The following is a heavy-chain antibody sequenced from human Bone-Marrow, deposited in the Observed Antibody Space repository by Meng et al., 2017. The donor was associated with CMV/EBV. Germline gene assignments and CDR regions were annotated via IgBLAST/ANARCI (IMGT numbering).Heavy chain of an antibody. CDR1: GYTFTSYD. V-gene: IGHV1-8*03. J-gene: IGHJ4*02. D-gene: IGHD6-6*01. CDR2: MNPNSGNT. CDR3: ARGGHKSSGYDY. Sequence: ASVKVSCKASGYTFTSYDINWVRQATGQGLEWMGWMNPNSGNTGYAPKFQGRVTITRNTSISTAYMELSSLRSEDTAVYYCARGGHKSSGYDYWGQGTLVTVSS.